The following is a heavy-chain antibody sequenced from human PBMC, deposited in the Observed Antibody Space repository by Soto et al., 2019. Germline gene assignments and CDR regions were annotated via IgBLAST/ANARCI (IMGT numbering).Heavy chain of an antibody. D-gene: IGHD3-3*01. CDR2: IYSGGST. Sequence: HPGGSLRLSCAASGFTVGSNYMSWVRQAPGKGLEWVSVIYSGGSTYYADSVKGRFTISRDNSKNTLYLQMNSLRAEDTAVYYCARDRGYYDFKALAPWGQGTLVTVSS. V-gene: IGHV3-53*01. J-gene: IGHJ5*02. CDR1: GFTVGSNY. CDR3: ARDRGYYDFKALAP.